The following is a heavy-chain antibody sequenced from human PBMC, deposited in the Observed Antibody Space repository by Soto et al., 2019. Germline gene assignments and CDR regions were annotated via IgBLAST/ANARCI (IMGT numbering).Heavy chain of an antibody. V-gene: IGHV1-58*01. CDR3: AADYYDTNGYYYDY. CDR2: IVVVSGNA. Sequence: SVKVSCKASGFTFISSAVQWVRQARGQRLEWIGWIVVVSGNANYAQKFQERVTITRDMSTSTAYMELSSLRSEDTAVYYCAADYYDTNGYYYDYWGQGTLVTVSS. D-gene: IGHD3-22*01. CDR1: GFTFISSA. J-gene: IGHJ4*02.